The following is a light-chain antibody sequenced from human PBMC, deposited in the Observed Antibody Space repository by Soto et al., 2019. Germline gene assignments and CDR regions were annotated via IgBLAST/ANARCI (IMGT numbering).Light chain of an antibody. Sequence: DIQMTQSPSTLSASVGDRVTITCRASQSIRSWLAWYQQKPGKAPKLLIYGASSLESGVPSRFSGSGSGTEFTLTISSLQPDDVAIYYCQQYNDYPRTFGRGTKVEIK. J-gene: IGKJ1*01. CDR3: QQYNDYPRT. CDR1: QSIRSW. CDR2: GAS. V-gene: IGKV1-5*03.